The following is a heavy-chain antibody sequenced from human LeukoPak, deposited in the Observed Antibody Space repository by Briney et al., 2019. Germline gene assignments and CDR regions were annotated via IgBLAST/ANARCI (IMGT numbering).Heavy chain of an antibody. Sequence: SETLSLTCAVYGGSFSGYYWSWIRQPPEKGLEWIGEINHSGSTNYNPSLKSRVTISVDTSKNQFSLKLSSVTAADTAVYYCARSWFGEFFWGQGTLVTVSS. CDR2: INHSGST. D-gene: IGHD3-10*01. J-gene: IGHJ4*02. V-gene: IGHV4-34*01. CDR1: GGSFSGYY. CDR3: ARSWFGEFF.